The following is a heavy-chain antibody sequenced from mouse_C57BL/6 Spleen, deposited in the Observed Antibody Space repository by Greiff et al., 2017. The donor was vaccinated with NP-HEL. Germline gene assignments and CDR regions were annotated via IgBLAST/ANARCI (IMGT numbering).Heavy chain of an antibody. CDR2: INPYNGDT. CDR3: ASPDYYGSSPFYY. D-gene: IGHD1-1*01. CDR1: GYSFTGYF. J-gene: IGHJ2*01. Sequence: VQLQQSGPELVKPGDSVKISCKASGYSFTGYFMNWVMQSHGKSLEWIGRINPYNGDTFYNQKFKGKATLTVDKSSSTAHMELRSLTSEDSAVYYCASPDYYGSSPFYYWGKGTTLTVSS. V-gene: IGHV1-20*01.